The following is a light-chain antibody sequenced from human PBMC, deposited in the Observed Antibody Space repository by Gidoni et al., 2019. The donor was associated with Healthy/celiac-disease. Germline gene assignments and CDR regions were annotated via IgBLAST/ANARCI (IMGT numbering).Light chain of an antibody. CDR2: DAS. Sequence: SYVLTPPPSVSVAPGQTARITCGGNNIGSKSVHWYQQKPGQAPVLVVYDASDRPSGIPERFSGSNSGNTATLTISRVEAGDEAVYYCQVWDSSSDHRWVFGGGTKLTVL. V-gene: IGLV3-21*02. CDR3: QVWDSSSDHRWV. CDR1: NIGSKS. J-gene: IGLJ3*02.